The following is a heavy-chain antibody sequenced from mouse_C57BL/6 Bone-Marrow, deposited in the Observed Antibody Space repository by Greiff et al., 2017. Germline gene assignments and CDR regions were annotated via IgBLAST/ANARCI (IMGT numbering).Heavy chain of an antibody. CDR1: GFTFSSYA. J-gene: IGHJ3*01. D-gene: IGHD2-4*01. CDR3: ARDRRLRRRFAY. CDR2: ISDGGSYT. V-gene: IGHV5-4*01. Sequence: EVKLEESGGDLVKPGGSLKLSCAASGFTFSSYAMSWVRQTPEKRLEWVATISDGGSYTYYPDNVKGRFTISRDNAKNNLYLQMSHLKSEDTAMYYCARDRRLRRRFAYWGQGTLVTVSA.